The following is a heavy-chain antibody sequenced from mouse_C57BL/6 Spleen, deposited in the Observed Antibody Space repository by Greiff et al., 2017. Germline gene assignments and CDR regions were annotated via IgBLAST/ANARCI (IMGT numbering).Heavy chain of an antibody. CDR1: GYTFTSYW. CDR3: ARKVYWYFDV. Sequence: QVQLQQPGAELVKPGASVTLSCKASGYTFTSYWMHWVKQRPGQGLEWIGMIHPNSGSTNYNEKFKSKATLTVDKSSSTAYMQLSRLTSEDSAVYYCARKVYWYFDVWGTGTTVTVAS. V-gene: IGHV1-64*01. J-gene: IGHJ1*03. CDR2: IHPNSGST.